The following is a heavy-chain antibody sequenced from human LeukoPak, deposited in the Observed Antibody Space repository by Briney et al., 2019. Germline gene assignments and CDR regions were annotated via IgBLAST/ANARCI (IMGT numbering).Heavy chain of an antibody. D-gene: IGHD6-6*01. CDR1: GFTFSNYM. V-gene: IGHV3-21*01. J-gene: IGHJ4*02. CDR3: ARDSSANYYFDY. CDR2: ISSTGTYI. Sequence: GGSLRLSCAASGFTFSNYMMHWVRQAPGKGLEWVSSISSTGTYIFYVDSLKGRFTISRDNAKNSLYLQMNSLRAEDTAVYYCARDSSANYYFDYWGQGTLVTVSS.